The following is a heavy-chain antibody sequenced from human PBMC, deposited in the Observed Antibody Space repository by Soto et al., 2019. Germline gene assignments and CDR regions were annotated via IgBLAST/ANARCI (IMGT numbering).Heavy chain of an antibody. CDR2: ISGSGGST. J-gene: IGHJ6*01. V-gene: IGHV3-23*01. CDR3: AIEQATLAYYDILTGYYHSVCYYYVVNV. D-gene: IGHD3-9*01. Sequence: RVSQTKGKGLEWVSAISGSGGSTYYADSVKGRFTISRDNSKNTLYLQMNSLRAEDTDVYYCAIEQATLAYYDILTGYYHSVCYYYVVNVCGQGFTVTVSS.